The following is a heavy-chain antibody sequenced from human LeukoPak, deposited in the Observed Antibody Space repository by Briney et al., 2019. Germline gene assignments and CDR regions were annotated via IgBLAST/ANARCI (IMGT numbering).Heavy chain of an antibody. CDR1: GFTFTNYW. CDR2: INSDGSGT. D-gene: IGHD3-10*01. V-gene: IGHV3-74*01. J-gene: IGHJ4*02. CDR3: ARDGMTYGRHFDY. Sequence: PGGSLRLSCAASGFTFTNYWMHWVRQVSRKGLVWVSRINSDGSGTRYADFVKGRFTISRDNTKSTVYLQMNSLRTDDTAVYYCARDGMTYGRHFDYWGQGILVTVSS.